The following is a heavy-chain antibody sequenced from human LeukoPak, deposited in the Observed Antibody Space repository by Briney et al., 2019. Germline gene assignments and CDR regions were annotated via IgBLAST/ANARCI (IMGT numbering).Heavy chain of an antibody. V-gene: IGHV4-59*07. J-gene: IGHJ5*02. D-gene: IGHD6-6*01. CDR1: GASFSRYY. CDR3: ARRISSTSGRRFDP. Sequence: SDTLSLTCTVSGASFSRYYWSWIRQPPGKGLEWIGCIYNTGATDYNPSLKSRVSMSVDTSKNLFSLKLNSVTAADTAVYYCARRISSTSGRRFDPWGQGTLVTVSS. CDR2: IYNTGAT.